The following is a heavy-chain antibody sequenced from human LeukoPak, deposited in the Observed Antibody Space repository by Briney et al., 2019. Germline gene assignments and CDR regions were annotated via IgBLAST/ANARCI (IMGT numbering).Heavy chain of an antibody. D-gene: IGHD6-19*01. J-gene: IGHJ4*02. CDR1: GFTVSSKY. Sequence: PWGSLRLPCAASGFTVSSKYMSLVRQAPGEGLEGGSGIYSGGSTYYADSVKGRFTISRDNSKNTLYLQMNSLRAEDTAVYYCAKGFRSGWFGVFYFDYWGQGTLVTVSS. CDR2: IYSGGST. V-gene: IGHV3-53*01. CDR3: AKGFRSGWFGVFYFDY.